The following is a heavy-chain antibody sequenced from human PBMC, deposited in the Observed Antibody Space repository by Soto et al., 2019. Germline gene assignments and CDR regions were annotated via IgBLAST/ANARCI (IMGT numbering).Heavy chain of an antibody. CDR1: GYTFTSYY. Sequence: GASVKVSCKASGYTFTSYYMHWVRQAPGQGLEWMEIINPSGGSTSYAQKFQGRVTMTRDTSTSTVYMELSSLRSEDTAVYYCARGLYYYDSSGYYGGWFDPWGQGTLVTVSS. J-gene: IGHJ5*02. V-gene: IGHV1-46*01. CDR3: ARGLYYYDSSGYYGGWFDP. CDR2: INPSGGST. D-gene: IGHD3-22*01.